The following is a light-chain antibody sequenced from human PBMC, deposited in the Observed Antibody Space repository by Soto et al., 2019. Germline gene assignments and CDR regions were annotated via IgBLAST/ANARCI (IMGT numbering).Light chain of an antibody. CDR2: GAT. CDR3: QHHNNWPPGT. Sequence: VMTQSPATLSVSPGERATLSCRASLSVGTNLAWYQQKPGQPPRLLIYGATTRATGIPARFSGSGSGTDFTLTISSLQSEEFAVYYCQHHNNWPPGTFGQGTRVEIK. CDR1: LSVGTN. J-gene: IGKJ1*01. V-gene: IGKV3-15*01.